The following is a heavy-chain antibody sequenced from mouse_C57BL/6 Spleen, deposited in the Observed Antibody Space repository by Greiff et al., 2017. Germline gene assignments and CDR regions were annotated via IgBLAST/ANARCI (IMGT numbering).Heavy chain of an antibody. V-gene: IGHV5-16*01. CDR2: INYDGSST. CDR1: GFTFSDYY. CDR3: AREGLYAMDY. Sequence: EVQRVESEGGLVQPGSSMKLSCTASGFTFSDYYMAWVRQVPEKGLEWVANINYDGSSTYYLDSLKSRFIISRDHAKNILYLQMSSLKAEDTATYYCAREGLYAMDYWGQGTSVTVSS. J-gene: IGHJ4*01.